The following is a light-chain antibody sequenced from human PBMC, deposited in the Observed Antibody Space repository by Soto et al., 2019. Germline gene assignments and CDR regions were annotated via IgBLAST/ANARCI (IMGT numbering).Light chain of an antibody. CDR1: QSISDW. CDR3: QHYQSYPFT. Sequence: DIQMTQSPSTLSASVGDRVSISCRASQSISDWLAWYQQKPGKAPKLLIYRASKLDSGVPSRFSGSGSETEFTLTISSLQPDDFATYYCQHYQSYPFTFGGGTKVQV. J-gene: IGKJ4*01. CDR2: RAS. V-gene: IGKV1-5*03.